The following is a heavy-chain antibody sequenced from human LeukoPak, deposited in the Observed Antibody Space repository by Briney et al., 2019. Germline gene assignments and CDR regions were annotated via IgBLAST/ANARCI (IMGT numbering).Heavy chain of an antibody. Sequence: SETLPLTCTVSGGSISNFYWGWIRQPAGKGLEWIGRIHIRGSTDYSPSLKSRVSMSVDTSKKQFFLRLRSVTAADTAVYYCVRDGTGDSSGWHLWGQGTLVTVSS. CDR2: IHIRGST. CDR3: VRDGTGDSSGWHL. D-gene: IGHD6-19*01. J-gene: IGHJ4*02. V-gene: IGHV4-4*07. CDR1: GGSISNFY.